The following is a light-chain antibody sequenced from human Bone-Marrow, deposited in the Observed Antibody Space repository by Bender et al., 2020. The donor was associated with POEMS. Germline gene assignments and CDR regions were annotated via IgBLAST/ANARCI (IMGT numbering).Light chain of an antibody. CDR3: QSADSSGTYVV. V-gene: IGLV3-25*03. Sequence: SYELTQPPSVSVSPGQTARITCSGDALPKQYAYWYQQRPGQAPVLVIYKDSERPSGIPERFSGSSSGTTVTLTINGVQAGDEADYHCQSADSSGTYVVFGGGTKLTVL. CDR1: ALPKQY. J-gene: IGLJ2*01. CDR2: KDS.